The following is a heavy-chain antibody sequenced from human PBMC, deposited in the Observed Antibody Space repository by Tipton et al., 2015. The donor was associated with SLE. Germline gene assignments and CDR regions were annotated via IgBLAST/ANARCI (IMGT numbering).Heavy chain of an antibody. Sequence: LRLSCTVSGGSISSGTYYWGWIRQPPGKGLEWIGNIYYTGNTNYNPSLKSRVTISIDTTKNHFSLKLRSVVAADTAVYYCARVRTVTPHYGMDVWGQGTTVTVSS. D-gene: IGHD4-11*01. CDR1: GGSISSGTYY. V-gene: IGHV4-61*03. CDR2: IYYTGNT. J-gene: IGHJ6*02. CDR3: ARVRTVTPHYGMDV.